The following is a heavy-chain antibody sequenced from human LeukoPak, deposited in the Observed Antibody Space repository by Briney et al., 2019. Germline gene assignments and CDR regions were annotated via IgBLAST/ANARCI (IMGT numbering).Heavy chain of an antibody. D-gene: IGHD1-26*01. J-gene: IGHJ4*02. CDR1: GGSISSSSYY. Sequence: SETLSLTCTVSGGSISSSSYYWGWIRQPPGKGLEWIGYIYHSGSTYYNPSLKSRVTISVDRSKNQFSLKLSSVTAADTAVYYCARELKIGNYFDYWGQGTLVTVSS. CDR3: ARELKIGNYFDY. V-gene: IGHV4-39*07. CDR2: IYHSGST.